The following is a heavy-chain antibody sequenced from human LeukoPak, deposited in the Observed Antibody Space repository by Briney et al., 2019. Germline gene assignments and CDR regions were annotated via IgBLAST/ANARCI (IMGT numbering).Heavy chain of an antibody. Sequence: ASVKVSCKVSGYTLTELSMHWVRQAPGKGLEWMGGFDPEDGETIYAQKFQGRVTMTEDTSTDTAYMELSSLRSEDTAVYYCATAGGDYYDSSGYPFDYWGQGTLVTVSS. J-gene: IGHJ4*02. V-gene: IGHV1-24*01. CDR1: GYTLTELS. D-gene: IGHD3-22*01. CDR2: FDPEDGET. CDR3: ATAGGDYYDSSGYPFDY.